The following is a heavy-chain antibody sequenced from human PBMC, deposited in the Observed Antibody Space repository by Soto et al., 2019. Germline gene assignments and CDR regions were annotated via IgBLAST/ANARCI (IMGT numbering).Heavy chain of an antibody. V-gene: IGHV5-51*01. J-gene: IGHJ6*02. CDR1: GYNFPDYW. CDR3: AASIFYYGMDV. Sequence: GESLKISCKGLGYNFPDYWIAWVRQMPGKGLEYMGIIYPGDSDTRYSPSFQGQVTISADKSISTAYLQWNSLEASDTAMYYCAASIFYYGMDVWGQGTTVTVSS. CDR2: IYPGDSDT.